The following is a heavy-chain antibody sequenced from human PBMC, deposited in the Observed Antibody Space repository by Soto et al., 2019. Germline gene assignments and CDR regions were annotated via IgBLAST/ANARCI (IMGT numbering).Heavy chain of an antibody. CDR2: IIPIFGTA. D-gene: IGHD3-22*01. CDR1: GGTFSSYA. CDR3: RYDSSGYNYPTYFDY. V-gene: IGHV1-69*01. J-gene: IGHJ4*02. Sequence: SVKVSCKASGGTFSSYAISWVRQAPGQGLEWMGGIIPIFGTANYAQKFQGRVTITADESTSTAYMEPSSLRSEDTAVYYCRYDSSGYNYPTYFDYWGQGTLVTVSS.